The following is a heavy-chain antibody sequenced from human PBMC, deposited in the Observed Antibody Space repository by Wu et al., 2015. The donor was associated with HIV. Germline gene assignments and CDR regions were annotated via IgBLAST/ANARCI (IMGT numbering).Heavy chain of an antibody. V-gene: IGHV1-2*02. CDR2: INPNSGGT. CDR3: ARGPGVSSYYYGMDV. CDR1: GGTFSSYA. D-gene: IGHD3-10*01. J-gene: IGHJ6*02. Sequence: QVQLVQSGAEVKKPGSSVKVSCKASGGTFSSYAISWVRQAPGQGLEWMGWINPNSGGTNYAQKFQGRVTMTRDTSISTAYMELSRLRSDDTAVYYCARGPGVSSYYYGMDVWGQGAHGHRLL.